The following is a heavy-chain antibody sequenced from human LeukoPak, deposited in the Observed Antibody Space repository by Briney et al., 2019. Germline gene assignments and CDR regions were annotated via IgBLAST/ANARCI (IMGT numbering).Heavy chain of an antibody. CDR2: INPSGGST. Sequence: ASVKVSCKASGYTFTRYYMHWVRQAPGHGLEWMGIINPSGGSTSYAQKFQGRVTMTRDTSTSTVYMELSSLRSEDTAVYYCARASDSSGYYGGYYFDYWGQGTLVTVSS. CDR1: GYTFTRYY. CDR3: ARASDSSGYYGGYYFDY. D-gene: IGHD3-22*01. V-gene: IGHV1-46*01. J-gene: IGHJ4*02.